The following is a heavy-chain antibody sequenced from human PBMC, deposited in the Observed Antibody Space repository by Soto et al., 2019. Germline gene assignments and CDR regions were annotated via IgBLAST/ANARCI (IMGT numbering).Heavy chain of an antibody. Sequence: GGSLRLSCAASGFSFGSYALSWVRQVPGKGLEWVSTISGSDGKTFYADSVKGRFSISRDTSQSTLYLQMNSLRADDTAMYYCVRWSYLDYWGQGTRVTVSS. D-gene: IGHD3-3*01. V-gene: IGHV3-23*01. CDR2: ISGSDGKT. CDR3: VRWSYLDY. J-gene: IGHJ4*02. CDR1: GFSFGSYA.